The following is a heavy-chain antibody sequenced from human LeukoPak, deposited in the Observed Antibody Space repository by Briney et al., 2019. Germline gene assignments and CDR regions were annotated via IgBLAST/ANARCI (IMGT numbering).Heavy chain of an antibody. J-gene: IGHJ4*02. D-gene: IGHD6-13*01. CDR3: AKPPPDSSSWLFDY. CDR2: ITGSGGST. CDR1: GFTFSSYA. Sequence: GGSLRLSCAASGFTFSSYAMSWVRQAPGKVLEWVSTITGSGGSTYYADSVKGRFTISTDNSKNTLYLQMNSLRAEDTAVYYCAKPPPDSSSWLFDYWGQGTLVTVSS. V-gene: IGHV3-23*01.